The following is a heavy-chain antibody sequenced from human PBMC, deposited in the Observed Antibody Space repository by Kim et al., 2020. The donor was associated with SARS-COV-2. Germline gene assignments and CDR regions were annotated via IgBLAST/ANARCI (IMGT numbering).Heavy chain of an antibody. Sequence: GGSLRLSCAASGFTFTNAWMHWVRQAPGKGLEWVGRINSKSDGGTTEYAAPVKGRITIARADSKNTLHLHRHSLKSADIAVYFCTIVMYWGPGTLVTVSS. CDR2: INSKSDGGTT. CDR1: GFTFTNAW. V-gene: IGHV3-15*01. CDR3: TIVMY. J-gene: IGHJ4*02.